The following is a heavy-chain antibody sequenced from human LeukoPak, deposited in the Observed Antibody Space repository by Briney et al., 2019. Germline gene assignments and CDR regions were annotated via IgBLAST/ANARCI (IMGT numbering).Heavy chain of an antibody. V-gene: IGHV3-48*03. CDR2: ISNSGDTI. J-gene: IGHJ6*03. CDR1: GFTFNTYE. CDR3: ARDATTTVGWVYMDV. D-gene: IGHD4-11*01. Sequence: GGSLRLSCAASGFTFNTYELNWVRQAPGKGLEWLAHISNSGDTIHYATSVEDRFTISRDNAKNTVYLQMNSLRVEDTALYYCARDATTTVGWVYMDVWGKGTAVTIS.